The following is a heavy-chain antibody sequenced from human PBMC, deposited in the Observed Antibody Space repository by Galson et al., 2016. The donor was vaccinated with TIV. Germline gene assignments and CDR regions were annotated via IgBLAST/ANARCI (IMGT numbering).Heavy chain of an antibody. D-gene: IGHD2-8*02. V-gene: IGHV1-2*06. CDR3: ARDREDVDTGPYNYFYMDV. CDR1: GYTFRDYS. CDR2: INPNSAGT. J-gene: IGHJ6*03. Sequence: SVKVSCKASGYTFRDYSINWVRQAPGQGLEWMGRINPNSAGTNYAQNFQGRVTMTRDTSISTAYMELSRLGSDDTAVYYCARDREDVDTGPYNYFYMDVRGKGTTLTVSS.